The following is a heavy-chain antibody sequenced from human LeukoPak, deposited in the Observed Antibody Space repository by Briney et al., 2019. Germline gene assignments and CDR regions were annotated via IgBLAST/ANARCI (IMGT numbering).Heavy chain of an antibody. CDR2: ISSSGSTI. J-gene: IGHJ6*02. CDR3: VRDPDITMVRGVVDGMDV. V-gene: IGHV3-48*03. CDR1: GFTFSSYE. Sequence: GGSLRLSCAASGFTFSSYEMNWVRQAPGKGLEWVSYISSSGSTIYYADSVKGRFTISRDNAKNSLYLQMNSLRAEDTAVYYCVRDPDITMVRGVVDGMDVWGQGTTVTVSS. D-gene: IGHD3-10*01.